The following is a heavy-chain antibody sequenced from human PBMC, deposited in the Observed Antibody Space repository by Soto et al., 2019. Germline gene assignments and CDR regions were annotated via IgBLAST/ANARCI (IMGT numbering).Heavy chain of an antibody. CDR1: GFIFSNVW. V-gene: IGHV3-15*01. D-gene: IGHD1-26*01. CDR3: NTYGVGATNSWFDP. J-gene: IGHJ5*01. CDR2: IKSKSDDGTT. Sequence: GGSLRLSCAGSGFIFSNVWMNWVRQAPGKGLEWVGHIKSKSDDGTTDYAAPVKGRFAISRDDSKNTLYLEMNSLQSEDTALYYCNTYGVGATNSWFDPWGQGTLVTVSS.